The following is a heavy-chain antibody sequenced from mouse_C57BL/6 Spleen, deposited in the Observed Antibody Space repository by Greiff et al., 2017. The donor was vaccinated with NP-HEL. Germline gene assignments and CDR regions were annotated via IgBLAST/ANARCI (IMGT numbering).Heavy chain of an antibody. CDR3: ARGRGPDY. CDR2: INPNNGGT. V-gene: IGHV1-26*01. J-gene: IGHJ2*01. CDR1: GYTFTDYY. Sequence: VQLQQSGPELVKPGASVKISCKASGYTFTDYYMNWVKQSHGKSLEWIGDINPNNGGTSYNQKFKGKATLTVDKSSSTAYMELRGLASEDSAVYYCARGRGPDYWGQGTTLTVSS.